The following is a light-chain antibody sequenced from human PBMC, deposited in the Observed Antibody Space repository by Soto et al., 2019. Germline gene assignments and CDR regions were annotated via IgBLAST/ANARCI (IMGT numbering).Light chain of an antibody. Sequence: QSVLTQPASVSGSPGQSVTISCTGTSSDVGGYKYVSWYQQHPDIAPKLIIYDVSNRPSGISDRFSGSKSGNTASLTISGLQAYDEADYYCSSYTSRGTLVFGGGTKLTVL. V-gene: IGLV2-14*03. CDR3: SSYTSRGTLV. CDR2: DVS. CDR1: SSDVGGYKY. J-gene: IGLJ2*01.